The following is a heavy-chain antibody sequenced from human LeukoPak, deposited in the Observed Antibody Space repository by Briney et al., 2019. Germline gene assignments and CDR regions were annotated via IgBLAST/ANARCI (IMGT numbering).Heavy chain of an antibody. V-gene: IGHV3-30-3*01. CDR1: GFTFSSYA. J-gene: IGHJ5*02. Sequence: PGGSLRLSCAASGFTFSSYAMHWVRQAPGKGLEWVAVISYDGSNKYYADSVKGRFTISRDNSKNTLYLQMNSLRAEDTAVYYCAKAPYTGSGEFDPWGQGTLVTVSS. CDR3: AKAPYTGSGEFDP. D-gene: IGHD3-16*01. CDR2: ISYDGSNK.